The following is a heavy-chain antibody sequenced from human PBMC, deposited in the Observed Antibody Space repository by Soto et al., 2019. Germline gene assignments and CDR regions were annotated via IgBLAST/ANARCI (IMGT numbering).Heavy chain of an antibody. CDR2: FYYTGTT. Sequence: SETLSLTCTVSGASLSSGSYYWSWIRQPPGKGLEWIGYFYYTGTTKYNPSLESRVTISADTSKNQFSLNLTSVAAADTAVYYCARISYWVKDYWGQGALVTVSS. J-gene: IGHJ4*02. V-gene: IGHV4-61*01. D-gene: IGHD2-8*02. CDR1: GASLSSGSYY. CDR3: ARISYWVKDY.